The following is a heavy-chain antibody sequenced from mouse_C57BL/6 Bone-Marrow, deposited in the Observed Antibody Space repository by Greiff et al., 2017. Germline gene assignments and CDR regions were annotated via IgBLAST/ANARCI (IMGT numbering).Heavy chain of an antibody. V-gene: IGHV1-50*01. CDR2: IDPSDSDT. CDR3: ARSCGPWFAY. J-gene: IGHJ3*01. CDR1: GYTFTSYW. Sequence: VQLQQPGAELVKPGASVKLSCKASGYTFTSYWMQWVKQRPGQGLEWIGGIDPSDSDTNYNQKFKGKATLTVDTSSSTAYLQLSSLTSEDSAVYYCARSCGPWFAYWGQGTLVTVSA.